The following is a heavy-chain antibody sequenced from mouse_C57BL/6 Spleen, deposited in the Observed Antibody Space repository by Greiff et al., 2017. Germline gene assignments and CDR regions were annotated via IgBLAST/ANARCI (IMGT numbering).Heavy chain of an antibody. D-gene: IGHD1-1*02. CDR3: TTPGYGAWFAY. V-gene: IGHV14-4*01. J-gene: IGHJ3*01. CDR2: IDPENGDT. Sequence: EVQLQQSGAELVRPGASVKLSCTASGFNIKDDYMHWVKQRPEQGLEWIGWIDPENGDTEYASKFQGKATITADKSSNTAYLQLSSLTSEDTAVYYCTTPGYGAWFAYWGQGTLVTVSA. CDR1: GFNIKDDY.